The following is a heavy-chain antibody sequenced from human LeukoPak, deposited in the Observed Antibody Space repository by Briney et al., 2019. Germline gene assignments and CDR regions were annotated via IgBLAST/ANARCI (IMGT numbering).Heavy chain of an antibody. CDR2: IYYSGSA. J-gene: IGHJ4*02. CDR1: GGSISSYY. D-gene: IGHD3-16*01. Sequence: SETLSLTCTVSGGSISSYYWSWIRQPPGKGLEWIGYIYYSGSANYNPSLKSRVTISVDTSKNQFSLKLSSVTAADTAVYYCARRGYFDYWGQGALVTVSS. V-gene: IGHV4-59*08. CDR3: ARRGYFDY.